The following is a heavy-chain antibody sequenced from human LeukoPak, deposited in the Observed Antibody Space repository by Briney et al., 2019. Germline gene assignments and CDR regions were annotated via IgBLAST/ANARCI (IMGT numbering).Heavy chain of an antibody. Sequence: SETLSLTCAVYGGSFSGYYWSWIRQPPGKGLEWIGYIYYSGSTNYNPSLKSRVTISVDTSKNQFSLKLSSVTAADTAVYYCARGHYYDSSGYYHYFDYWGQGTLVTVSS. J-gene: IGHJ4*02. CDR2: IYYSGST. D-gene: IGHD3-22*01. CDR3: ARGHYYDSSGYYHYFDY. CDR1: GGSFSGYY. V-gene: IGHV4-59*01.